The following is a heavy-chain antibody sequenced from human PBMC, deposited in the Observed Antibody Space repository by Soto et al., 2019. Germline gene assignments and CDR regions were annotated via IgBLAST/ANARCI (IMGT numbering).Heavy chain of an antibody. V-gene: IGHV3-7*01. CDR1: GFTFSRHW. D-gene: IGHD4-17*01. J-gene: IGHJ4*02. CDR3: ARDTYGDYGQVLDY. CDR2: IKEDGSQK. Sequence: EVQLVESGGGLVQPGGSLRLSCAASGFTFSRHWMTWVRQAPGKGLEWVANIKEDGSQKYYVDFVKGRFTISRDNAKNSVYQQMNSLRAEDTALYYCARDTYGDYGQVLDYWGQGTLVTVSS.